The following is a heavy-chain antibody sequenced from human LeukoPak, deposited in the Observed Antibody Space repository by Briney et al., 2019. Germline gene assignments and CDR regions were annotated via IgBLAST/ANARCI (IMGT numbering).Heavy chain of an antibody. Sequence: GGSLRLSCAASGFTFSTYWMSWVRQAPGKGLEWVANIKVDGSEKFCLDSVKGRFTISRDNAQNTLFLQMNSLRVEDTAVYYCARGGYSLDFWGQGIWVTVSS. CDR1: GFTFSTYW. CDR2: IKVDGSEK. J-gene: IGHJ4*02. D-gene: IGHD2-15*01. CDR3: ARGGYSLDF. V-gene: IGHV3-7*01.